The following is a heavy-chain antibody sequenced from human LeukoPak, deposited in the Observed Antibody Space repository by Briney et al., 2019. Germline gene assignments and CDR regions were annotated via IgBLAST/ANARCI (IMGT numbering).Heavy chain of an antibody. D-gene: IGHD1-26*01. CDR3: ARDRAWDYLDS. J-gene: IGHJ4*02. V-gene: IGHV3-30*03. CDR2: ISSDGGKK. Sequence: GGSLRLSCVVSDFTLSSHGMHWVRQAPGKGLEWVAVISSDGGKKSYADSVKGRFTISRDNSKNTLYLQMDSLRVEDTAIYYCARDRAWDYLDSWDQGPLVTVSS. CDR1: DFTLSSHG.